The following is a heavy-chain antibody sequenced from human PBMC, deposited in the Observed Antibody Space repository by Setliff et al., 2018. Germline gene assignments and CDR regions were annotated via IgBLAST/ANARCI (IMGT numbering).Heavy chain of an antibody. J-gene: IGHJ3*02. V-gene: IGHV1-46*01. CDR3: ARDVFPYHYEGAFDI. CDR2: SNPSSGRT. Sequence: ASVKVSCKASGYTFTSHYMHWVRQAPGLGLEWMGTSNPSSGRTSYGQKFQGRVTMTRDTSTSTVYMDMSSLSSEDTAVYYCARDVFPYHYEGAFDIWGQGTMVTVSS. D-gene: IGHD3-22*01. CDR1: GYTFTSHY.